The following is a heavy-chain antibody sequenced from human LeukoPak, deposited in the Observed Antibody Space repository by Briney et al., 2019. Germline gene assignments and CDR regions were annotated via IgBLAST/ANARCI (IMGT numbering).Heavy chain of an antibody. CDR3: ARAQSGFYTY. J-gene: IGHJ4*02. Sequence: SRTLSLTCALSGDSVSINGIAWDWIRQSPSRGLEWLGSTSYTSKWYNDYAVSVRGRMTINPDTSKNQFSLQLTAVTPEDSAVYYCARAQSGFYTYWGQGTQVTVSS. CDR2: TSYTSKWYN. D-gene: IGHD3-3*01. CDR1: GDSVSINGIA. V-gene: IGHV6-1*01.